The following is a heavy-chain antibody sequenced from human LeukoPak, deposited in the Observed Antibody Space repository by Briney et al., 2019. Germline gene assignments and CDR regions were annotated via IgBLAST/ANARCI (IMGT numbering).Heavy chain of an antibody. J-gene: IGHJ4*02. CDR1: GFTFSSYG. D-gene: IGHD3-3*01. V-gene: IGHV3-30*18. CDR3: AKESALYYDFWSGYYDY. CDR2: ISYDGSNK. Sequence: GALRLSCAASGFTFSSYGMHWVRQAPGKGLEWVAVISYDGSNKYYADSVKGRFTISRDNSKNTLYLQMNSLRAEDTAVYYCAKESALYYDFWSGYYDYWGQGTLVTVSS.